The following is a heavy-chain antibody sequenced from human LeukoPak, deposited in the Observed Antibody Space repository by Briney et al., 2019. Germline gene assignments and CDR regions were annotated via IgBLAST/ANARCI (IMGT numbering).Heavy chain of an antibody. Sequence: GGSLRLSCSASGFSFASYGRNWVRQAPGSGLKWVAYISAGSSNTFYADSVKGRFTISRDDADNFLHLQMNSLSAEDTAVYYCARSAVQANTPFYFDFWGQGALVTVSS. V-gene: IGHV3-48*01. CDR2: ISAGSSNT. D-gene: IGHD1-26*01. CDR1: GFSFASYG. J-gene: IGHJ4*02. CDR3: ARSAVQANTPFYFDF.